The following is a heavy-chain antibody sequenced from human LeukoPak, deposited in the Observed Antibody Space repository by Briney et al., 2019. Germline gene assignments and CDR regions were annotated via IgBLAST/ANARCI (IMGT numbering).Heavy chain of an antibody. CDR2: ISVYNGNS. CDR3: ARSGPYCYNSSGILPFDY. CDR1: GYTFTTYG. V-gene: IGHV1-18*01. J-gene: IGHJ4*02. Sequence: ASVKVSCKASGYTFTTYGISWVRQAPGQGLEWMGWISVYNGNSKYAQKFQGRVTMTTDTSTSTASMEVRSLRSDDTAAYYCARSGPYCYNSSGILPFDYWGQGTLVTVSS. D-gene: IGHD3-22*01.